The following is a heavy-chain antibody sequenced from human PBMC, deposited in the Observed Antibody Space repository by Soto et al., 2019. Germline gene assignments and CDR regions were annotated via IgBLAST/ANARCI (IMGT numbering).Heavy chain of an antibody. CDR3: AKEGVHGSGSYYKDYYYMDV. CDR1: GFTFSSYA. CDR2: ISGSGGST. Sequence: GGSLRLSCAASGFTFSSYAMSWVRQAPGKGLEWVSAISGSGGSTYYADSVKGRFTISRDNSKNTLYLQMNSLRAEDTAVYYCAKEGVHGSGSYYKDYYYMDVCGKGTTVTVSS. V-gene: IGHV3-23*01. D-gene: IGHD3-10*01. J-gene: IGHJ6*03.